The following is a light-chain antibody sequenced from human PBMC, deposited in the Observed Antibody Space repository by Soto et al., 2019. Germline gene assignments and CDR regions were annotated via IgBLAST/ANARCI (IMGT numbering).Light chain of an antibody. Sequence: QSALTQPPSASGTPGQRVTISCSTSSSNLGDNTVNWYQHVPGTAPNLLIYSYDQRPSGVPDRFSGSKSGTSASLAISGLQSEVEADYYCAAWDASLDGYVFGTGTKVTVL. J-gene: IGLJ1*01. CDR3: AAWDASLDGYV. V-gene: IGLV1-44*01. CDR1: SSNLGDNT. CDR2: SYD.